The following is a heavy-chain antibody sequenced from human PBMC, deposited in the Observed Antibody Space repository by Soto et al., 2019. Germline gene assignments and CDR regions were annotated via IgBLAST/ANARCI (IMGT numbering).Heavy chain of an antibody. CDR3: AKDDGYSSGGYDGHAPLGWYFDL. J-gene: IGHJ2*01. V-gene: IGHV3-30*18. Sequence: QVQLVESGGGVVQPGRSLRLSCAASRFTFSSYGMHWVRQAPGKGLEWVAVISYDGSNKYYADSVKGRFTISRDNSKNTLYLQMNSLRAEDKAVYYCAKDDGYSSGGYDGHAPLGWYFDLWGRGTLVTVSS. D-gene: IGHD6-19*01. CDR2: ISYDGSNK. CDR1: RFTFSSYG.